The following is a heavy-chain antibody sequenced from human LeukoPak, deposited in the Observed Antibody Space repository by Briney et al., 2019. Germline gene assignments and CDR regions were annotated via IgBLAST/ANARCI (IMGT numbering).Heavy chain of an antibody. D-gene: IGHD1-1*01. J-gene: IGHJ4*02. CDR1: GFTFSNYA. V-gene: IGHV3-23*01. Sequence: GGSLRLSCAASGFTFSNYAMSWVCQAPGKGLEWVSAISGSGGSTYYADSVKGRFTISRDNSKNTLYLQMNSLRAEDTAVYYCARDASDGGVNYYFDYWGQGTLVTVSS. CDR2: ISGSGGST. CDR3: ARDASDGGVNYYFDY.